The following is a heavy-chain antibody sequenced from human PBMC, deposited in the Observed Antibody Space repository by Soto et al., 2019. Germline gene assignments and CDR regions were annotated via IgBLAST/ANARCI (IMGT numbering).Heavy chain of an antibody. J-gene: IGHJ3*02. D-gene: IGHD2-8*02. V-gene: IGHV3-11*05. CDR2: ISGTSYYT. CDR3: ARARSTGRDDAFDI. Sequence: QVQLVESGGGLVEPGGSLRLSCAASGFTFSDYYMTWIRKAPGKGLEWVSYISGTSYYTNYADSVKGRFIISRNNAKNSLYLQMKSLRAEDTAVYFCARARSTGRDDAFDIWGQGTVLTVSS. CDR1: GFTFSDYY.